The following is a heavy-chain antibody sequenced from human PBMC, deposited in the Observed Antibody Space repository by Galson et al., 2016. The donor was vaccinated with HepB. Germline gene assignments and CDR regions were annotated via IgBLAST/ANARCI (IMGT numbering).Heavy chain of an antibody. CDR1: GDSISNDKW. J-gene: IGHJ4*02. V-gene: IGHV4-4*01. CDR2: THHRRGT. Sequence: ETLSLTCDVSGDSISNDKWWTWVRQPPGKGLEWIGETHHRRGTNSSPSLKSRVTLSVDKSKNQFSLRLNSVTAADTAIYFCGRGGDWIFDYWGQGIQVTVSS. CDR3: GRGGDWIFDY. D-gene: IGHD2-21*02.